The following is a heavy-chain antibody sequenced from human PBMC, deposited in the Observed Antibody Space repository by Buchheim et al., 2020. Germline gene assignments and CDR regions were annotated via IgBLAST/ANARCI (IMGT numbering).Heavy chain of an antibody. J-gene: IGHJ4*02. CDR2: ISYDGSHL. D-gene: IGHD1-26*01. Sequence: QVQLVESGGGLVQPGRSLRLSCAASGFNFSIYGMHWVRQAPGMGLEWVAIISYDGSHLYYGDSVKGRFTISRDNSKNTVYLKMDSLRGEDTAVYYCAKKWGQTFGAVDYWGQGTL. CDR1: GFNFSIYG. CDR3: AKKWGQTFGAVDY. V-gene: IGHV3-30*18.